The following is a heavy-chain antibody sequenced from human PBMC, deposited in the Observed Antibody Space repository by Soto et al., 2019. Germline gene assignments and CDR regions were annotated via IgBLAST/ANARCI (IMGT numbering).Heavy chain of an antibody. CDR1: GFTVSSNY. Sequence: PGGSLRLSCAASGFTVSSNYMSWVRQAPGKGLEWVSVIYSGGSTYYADSVKGRFTISRDNSKNTLYLQMNSLRAEDTAVYYCVGSSWYIPPFEYWGQGTLVTVSS. CDR2: IYSGGST. J-gene: IGHJ4*02. V-gene: IGHV3-66*01. CDR3: VGSSWYIPPFEY. D-gene: IGHD6-13*01.